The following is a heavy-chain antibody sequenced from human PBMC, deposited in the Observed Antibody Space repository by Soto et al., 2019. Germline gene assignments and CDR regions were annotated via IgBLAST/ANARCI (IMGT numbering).Heavy chain of an antibody. CDR2: ISYDGSNK. CDR3: ARTLGADAFDI. V-gene: IGHV3-30-3*01. D-gene: IGHD1-26*01. Sequence: QVQLVDSGGGVVQPGRSLRLTCAASGFTFSSYAMHWVRQAPGKGLEWVAVISYDGSNKYYAVSVKGRFTSSRDNSKNTLYLQMNSLRPEDTAVYYCARTLGADAFDIWGQGTMVTVSS. CDR1: GFTFSSYA. J-gene: IGHJ3*02.